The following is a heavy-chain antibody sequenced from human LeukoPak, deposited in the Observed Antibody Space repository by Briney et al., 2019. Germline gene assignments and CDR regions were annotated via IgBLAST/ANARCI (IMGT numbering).Heavy chain of an antibody. D-gene: IGHD4-23*01. CDR2: ISWNGGSI. CDR3: AKDDSYGGNSIFDC. V-gene: IGHV3-9*01. CDR1: GFTFDDYA. J-gene: IGHJ4*02. Sequence: PGGSLRLSCAASGFTFDDYAMHWVRQAPGKGLEWVSGISWNGGSIDYADSVKGRFTISRDNGKNSLYLQMNSLRVDDTALYYCAKDDSYGGNSIFDCWGQGTLVTVSS.